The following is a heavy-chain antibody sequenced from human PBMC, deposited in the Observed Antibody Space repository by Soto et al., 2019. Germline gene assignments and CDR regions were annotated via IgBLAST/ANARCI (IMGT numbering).Heavy chain of an antibody. CDR1: IGSLSDHY. CDR2: IYYSGMT. CDR3: ARHGYYYDSTGYYFFV. D-gene: IGHD3-22*01. J-gene: IGHJ4*02. V-gene: IGHV4-59*08. Sequence: SETLSLTCAVFIGSLSDHYWTWIRQPPGKGLEWIGDIYYSGMTRYNPSLKSRVTISVDTSKDQFSLKLRSVTAADTAVYYCARHGYYYDSTGYYFFVWGQGTQVTVSS.